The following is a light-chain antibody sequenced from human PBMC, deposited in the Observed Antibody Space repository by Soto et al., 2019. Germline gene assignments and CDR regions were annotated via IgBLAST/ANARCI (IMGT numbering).Light chain of an antibody. CDR3: QQYGSSPRVT. CDR2: GAS. Sequence: EIVLTQSPGTLSLSPGERATLSCRASQSVSSSSLAWYQQKPGQAPRLLIYGASSRATGIPDRFSGSGSGTAFTLTSSRLEPEDFAVYYCQQYGSSPRVTFGGGTKVEIK. V-gene: IGKV3-20*01. J-gene: IGKJ4*01. CDR1: QSVSSSS.